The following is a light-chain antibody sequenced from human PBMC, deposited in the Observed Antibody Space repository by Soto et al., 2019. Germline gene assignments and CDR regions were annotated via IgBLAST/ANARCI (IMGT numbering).Light chain of an antibody. V-gene: IGKV1-39*01. CDR1: QDIDIY. CDR3: QQSYRTPYT. Sequence: TQMTQSPSSLSASVGDRVTITCRASQDIDIYLSLYQQKPGKVPKLLIYDESTLQSGVPSRFSGSGSGTDFTLTITNLQPEDFATYYCQQSYRTPYTFGQGTKVDIK. CDR2: DES. J-gene: IGKJ2*01.